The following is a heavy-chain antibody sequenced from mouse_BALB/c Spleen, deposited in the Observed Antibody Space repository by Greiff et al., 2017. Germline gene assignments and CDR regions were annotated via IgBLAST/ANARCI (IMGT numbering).Heavy chain of an antibody. J-gene: IGHJ4*01. CDR3: ARRADDYDAMDY. CDR1: GYAFTNYL. V-gene: IGHV1-54*01. CDR2: INPGSGGT. Sequence: VQLQQSGAELVRPGTSVKVSCKASGYAFTNYLIEWVKQRPGQGLEWIGVINPGSGGTNYNEKFKGKATLTADTSSSTAYMQLSSLTSEDSAVYFCARRADDYDAMDYWGQGTSVTVSS.